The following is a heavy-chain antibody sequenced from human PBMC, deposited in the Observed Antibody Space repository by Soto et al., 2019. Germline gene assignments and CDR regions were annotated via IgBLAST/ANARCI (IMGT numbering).Heavy chain of an antibody. CDR1: GGSISSSSYY. V-gene: IGHV4-39*01. CDR3: ARMVRGGYFDY. CDR2: IYYSGST. J-gene: IGHJ4*02. Sequence: SLTCTVSGGSISSSSYYWGWIRQPPGKGLEWIGSIYYSGSTYYNPSLKSRVTISVDTSKNQFSLKLSSVTAADTAVYYCARMVRGGYFDYWGQGTLVTSPQ. D-gene: IGHD3-10*01.